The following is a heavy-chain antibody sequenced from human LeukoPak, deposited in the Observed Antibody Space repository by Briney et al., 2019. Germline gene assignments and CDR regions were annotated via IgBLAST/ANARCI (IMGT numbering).Heavy chain of an antibody. CDR2: ITPKNGNT. CDR3: ARVVSRPAYYYMDV. CDR1: GYTFTSYG. V-gene: IGHV1-18*01. D-gene: IGHD3-16*02. J-gene: IGHJ6*03. Sequence: ASVKVSCKASGYTFTSYGISWVRQAPGQGLEWMGWITPKNGNTKYAQKLQGRVTMTTDTSTNTAYMELRSLRSDDTAVYYCARVVSRPAYYYMDVWGKGTTVTVSS.